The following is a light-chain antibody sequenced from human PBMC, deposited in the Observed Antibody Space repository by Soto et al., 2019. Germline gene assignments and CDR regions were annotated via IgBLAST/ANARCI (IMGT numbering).Light chain of an antibody. V-gene: IGLV2-8*01. J-gene: IGLJ1*01. CDR2: EVS. Sequence: QSVLTQPPSASGSPGQSVTISCSGTSSDIGNYNYVSWYQQHPGKAPKLMIYEVSQRPSGVPDRFSGSKSGNTASLTVSGLQADDEADYYCCSYAGNNKKGFGTGTKVTVL. CDR1: SSDIGNYNY. CDR3: CSYAGNNKKG.